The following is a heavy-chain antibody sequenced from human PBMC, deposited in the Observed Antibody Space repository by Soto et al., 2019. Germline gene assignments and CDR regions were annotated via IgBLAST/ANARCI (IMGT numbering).Heavy chain of an antibody. CDR2: INAGNGNT. J-gene: IGHJ3*02. CDR3: ARFDYDFWSGYRLPLDAFDI. Sequence: ASVKVSCKASGYTFTSYAMHWVRQAPGQRLEWMGWINAGNGNTKYSQKFQGRVTITRDTSASTAYMELSSLRSEDTAVYYCARFDYDFWSGYRLPLDAFDIWGQGTMVTVS. V-gene: IGHV1-3*01. CDR1: GYTFTSYA. D-gene: IGHD3-3*01.